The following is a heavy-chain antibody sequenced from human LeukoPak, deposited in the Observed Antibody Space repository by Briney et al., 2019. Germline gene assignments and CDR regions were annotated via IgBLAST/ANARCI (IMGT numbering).Heavy chain of an antibody. CDR1: GYSFTNYY. Sequence: GASVKVSCKASGYSFTNYYIHWVRQAPGQGLEWMGIINPSGGSTSYAQKFQGRVTMTRDTYTRTVYMEVSSLRSEDTAVYYCTRDIEATVGAGVFDYWGKGTLVTVSS. J-gene: IGHJ4*02. CDR2: INPSGGST. CDR3: TRDIEATVGAGVFDY. V-gene: IGHV1-46*03. D-gene: IGHD1-26*01.